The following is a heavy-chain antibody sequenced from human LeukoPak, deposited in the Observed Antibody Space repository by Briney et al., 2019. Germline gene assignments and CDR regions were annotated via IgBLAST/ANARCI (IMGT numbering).Heavy chain of an antibody. CDR3: ASSMITFGGVIAYPSPFDY. J-gene: IGHJ4*02. Sequence: GGSLRLSCAASGFTFSSYAMSWVRQAPGKGLEWVSAISGSGGSTYYADSVKGRFTISRDNSKNTLYLQMNSLRAEDTAVYYCASSMITFGGVIAYPSPFDYWGQGTLVTVYS. CDR1: GFTFSSYA. V-gene: IGHV3-23*01. CDR2: ISGSGGST. D-gene: IGHD3-16*02.